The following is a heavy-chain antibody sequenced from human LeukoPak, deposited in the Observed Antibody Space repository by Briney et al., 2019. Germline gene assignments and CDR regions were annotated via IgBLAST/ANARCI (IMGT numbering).Heavy chain of an antibody. Sequence: ASVKVSCKASGYTFTGYYMHWVRQAPGQGLEWMGWINPNSGGTNYAQKFQGRVTMTRDTSISTAYMELSRLRSDDTAVYYCARDRYSNSSETFDYWGQGTLVTVSS. CDR2: INPNSGGT. V-gene: IGHV1-2*02. CDR1: GYTFTGYY. CDR3: ARDRYSNSSETFDY. D-gene: IGHD6-13*01. J-gene: IGHJ4*02.